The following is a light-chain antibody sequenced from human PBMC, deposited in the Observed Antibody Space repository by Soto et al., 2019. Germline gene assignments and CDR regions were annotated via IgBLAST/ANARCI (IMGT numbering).Light chain of an antibody. J-gene: IGLJ1*01. V-gene: IGLV2-11*01. Sequence: SALTQPRSVSGSLGQSVTISCTGSNSDVGAYKFVSWLQHNPGEAPKVMIYDVTQRPSGVPDRFSGTKSGNTASLTISGLQAEDEADYYCCSYAGSYTWVFGSGTKVTVL. CDR1: NSDVGAYKF. CDR3: CSYAGSYTWV. CDR2: DVT.